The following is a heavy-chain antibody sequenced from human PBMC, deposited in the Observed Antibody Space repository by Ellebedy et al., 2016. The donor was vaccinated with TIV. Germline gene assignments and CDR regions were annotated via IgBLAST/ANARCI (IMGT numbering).Heavy chain of an antibody. J-gene: IGHJ4*02. CDR1: GYTLTGYY. Sequence: ASVKVSXXASGYTLTGYYMHWVRQAPGQGLEWMGWINPNSGGTNYAQKFQGRVTMTKDTSISTAYMELSRLRSDDTAVYYCARGTLFLDYWGQGTLVTVSS. CDR2: INPNSGGT. D-gene: IGHD1-14*01. V-gene: IGHV1-2*02. CDR3: ARGTLFLDY.